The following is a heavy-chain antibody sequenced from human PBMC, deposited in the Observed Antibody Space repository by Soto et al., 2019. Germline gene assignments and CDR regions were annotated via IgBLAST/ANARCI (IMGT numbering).Heavy chain of an antibody. J-gene: IGHJ4*02. CDR2: INPNSGGT. D-gene: IGHD6-19*01. Sequence: ASVKVSCKASGYTFTGYYMHWVRQAPGQGLEWMGWINPNSGGTNYAQKFQGWVTMTRDTSISTAYMELSRLRSDDTAVYYCARDKESGIAVAVFDYWDQGTLVTVSS. CDR3: ARDKESGIAVAVFDY. CDR1: GYTFTGYY. V-gene: IGHV1-2*04.